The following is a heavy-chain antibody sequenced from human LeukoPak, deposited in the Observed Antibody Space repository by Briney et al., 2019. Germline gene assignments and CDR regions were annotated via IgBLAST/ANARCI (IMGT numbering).Heavy chain of an antibody. CDR2: INGPGDAE. V-gene: IGHV3-48*04. J-gene: IGHJ2*01. CDR1: GFTFSAYS. Sequence: GGSLTLSCAASGFTFSAYSVNWVRQAPGRGLEWVSYINGPGDAEYYADSVQGRFAISRDNAENLLYLQMNSLRVEDTAVYYCARDLGNWNNRGWYFDLWGRGTLVTVSS. D-gene: IGHD1/OR15-1a*01. CDR3: ARDLGNWNNRGWYFDL.